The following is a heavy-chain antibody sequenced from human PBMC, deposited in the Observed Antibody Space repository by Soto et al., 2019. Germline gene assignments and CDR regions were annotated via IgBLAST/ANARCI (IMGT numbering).Heavy chain of an antibody. J-gene: IGHJ6*02. CDR1: GFTFSSYG. CDR3: ATGLPPVTGVIPSYYYGMDV. D-gene: IGHD3-16*02. Sequence: GGSLVSCAASGFTFSSYGMHWVRQAPGKGLEWVAVISYDGSNKYYADSVKGRFTISRDNSKNTLYLQMNSLRAEDTAVYYCATGLPPVTGVIPSYYYGMDVWGQGTTVTVSS. CDR2: ISYDGSNK. V-gene: IGHV3-30*03.